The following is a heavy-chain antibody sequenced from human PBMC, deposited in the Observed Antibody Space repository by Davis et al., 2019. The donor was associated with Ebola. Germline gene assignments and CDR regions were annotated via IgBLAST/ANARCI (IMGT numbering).Heavy chain of an antibody. V-gene: IGHV4-39*07. CDR1: GGSITTTSY. CDR2: ASYSGTT. D-gene: IGHD2-2*01. CDR3: ARGGLVPAALYL. Sequence: PSETLSLTCTVSGGSITTTSYWAWIRQPPGKGLEWVGSASYSGTTRYNPSLNNRVTISIDMSTNQFSLRLSSVTAADTAVYYCARGGLVPAALYLWGQGTMVTVSS. J-gene: IGHJ3*01.